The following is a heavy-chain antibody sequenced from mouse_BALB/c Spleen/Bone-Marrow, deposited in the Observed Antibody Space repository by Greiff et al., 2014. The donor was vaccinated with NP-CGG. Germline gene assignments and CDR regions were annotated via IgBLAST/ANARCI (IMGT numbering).Heavy chain of an antibody. Sequence: VQLQQSGAELVKPGASVKLSCTASGFNIKDTYMHWVKQRPEQGLEWIGRIDPANGNTKYDPRFQGKAPITADASSNTAYLRLSSLTSEDTAVYYCTGRYGWFAYWGQGTLVTVSA. V-gene: IGHV14-3*02. J-gene: IGHJ3*01. D-gene: IGHD2-14*01. CDR3: TGRYGWFAY. CDR1: GFNIKDTY. CDR2: IDPANGNT.